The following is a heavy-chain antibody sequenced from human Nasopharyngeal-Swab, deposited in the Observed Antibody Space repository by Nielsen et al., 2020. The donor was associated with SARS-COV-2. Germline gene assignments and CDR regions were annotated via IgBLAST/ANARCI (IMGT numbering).Heavy chain of an antibody. V-gene: IGHV3-30*18. CDR2: ISYDGSNE. J-gene: IGHJ4*02. CDR3: AKDMGIADDSFDY. Sequence: GESLKISCAASGFTFSSYGMHWVRQAPGKGLEWVAVISYDGSNEYYADSVKGRFTISRDNSKNTLYLQMNSLRAEDTAVYYCAKDMGIADDSFDYWGQGTLVTVSS. D-gene: IGHD6-13*01. CDR1: GFTFSSYG.